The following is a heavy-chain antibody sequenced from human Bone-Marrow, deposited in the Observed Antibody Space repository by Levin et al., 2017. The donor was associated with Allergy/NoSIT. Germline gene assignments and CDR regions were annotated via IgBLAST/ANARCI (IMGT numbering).Heavy chain of an antibody. CDR3: VRQVADSSNWYWYFDL. V-gene: IGHV4-39*01. J-gene: IGHJ2*01. CDR1: GASISSTDYY. D-gene: IGHD6-13*01. Sequence: PSETLSLTCTVSGASISSTDYYWGWIRQPPGKGLEWIGSVYYSGRTYDHPSLKSRVTVSVDTSKNQFSLKLSSVTAADAAVYYCVRQVADSSNWYWYFDLWGRGTLVAVSS. CDR2: VYYSGRT.